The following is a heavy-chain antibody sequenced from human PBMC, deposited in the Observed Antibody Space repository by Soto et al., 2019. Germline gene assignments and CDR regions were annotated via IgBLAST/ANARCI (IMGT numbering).Heavy chain of an antibody. Sequence: GGSLRLSCAASGFTFSSYWMHWVRQAPGKGLVWVSRINSDGSSTSYADSVKGRFTISRDNAKNTLYLQMNSLRAEDTAVYYCARGMYSSWYEGMDVWGQGTTVTVSS. CDR1: GFTFSSYW. V-gene: IGHV3-74*01. J-gene: IGHJ6*02. D-gene: IGHD6-13*01. CDR3: ARGMYSSWYEGMDV. CDR2: INSDGSST.